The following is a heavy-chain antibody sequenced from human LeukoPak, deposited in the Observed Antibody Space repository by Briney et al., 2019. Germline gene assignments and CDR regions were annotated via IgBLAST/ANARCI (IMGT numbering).Heavy chain of an antibody. CDR3: ARHSSGSGGAFQY. CDR2: MDDSGST. D-gene: IGHD6-19*01. CDR1: GGSISSYY. J-gene: IGHJ4*02. V-gene: IGHV4-59*08. Sequence: SETLSLTCTVSGGSISSYYWSWIRQPPGKGLEWIGYMDDSGSTNYNPSLTSAVTISEDTSKNRLSLKLGSVTAADTAVYYCARHSSGSGGAFQYWGQGTPVTVSS.